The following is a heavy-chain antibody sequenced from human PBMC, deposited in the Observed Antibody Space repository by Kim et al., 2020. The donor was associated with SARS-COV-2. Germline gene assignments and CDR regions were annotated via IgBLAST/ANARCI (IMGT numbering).Heavy chain of an antibody. V-gene: IGHV4-59*13. CDR2: IYYNGST. CDR3: AGDGGRAAAGAWGFYYYYVMDV. CDR1: GESISSYY. D-gene: IGHD6-13*01. Sequence: SETLSLTCTVSGESISSYYWSWIRQPPGKGLEWIGYIYYNGSTNYNPSLKSRVTISVDTSKNQFSLKLSSVTAADTAVYYCAGDGGRAAAGAWGFYYYYVMDVWGQGTTVTVSS. J-gene: IGHJ6*02.